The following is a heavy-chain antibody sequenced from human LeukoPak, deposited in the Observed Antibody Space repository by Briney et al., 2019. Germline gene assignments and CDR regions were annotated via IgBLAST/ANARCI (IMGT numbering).Heavy chain of an antibody. CDR1: DFIFSTYD. CDR2: ISYDGSNK. J-gene: IGHJ6*02. V-gene: IGHV3-30*03. CDR3: ARVGAGYIVVVPAAIPYYYYGMDV. Sequence: GALRLSCTASDFIFSTYDMHWVRQAPGKGLEWVAVISYDGSNKYYAESVKGRFTISRDNAKNSLYLQMNSLRAEDTAVYYCARVGAGYIVVVPAAIPYYYYGMDVWGQGTTVTVSS. D-gene: IGHD2-2*02.